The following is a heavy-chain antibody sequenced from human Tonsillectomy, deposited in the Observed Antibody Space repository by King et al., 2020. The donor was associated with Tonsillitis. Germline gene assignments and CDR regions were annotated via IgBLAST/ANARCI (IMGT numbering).Heavy chain of an antibody. V-gene: IGHV4-59*01. CDR1: GGSISSYY. Sequence: VQLQESGPGLVKPSETLSLTCTVSGGSISSYYWSWIRQPPGKGLEWIGYIYYSGSTNYNPSLKSRVTISVDTSKNQFSLKLSSVTAADTAVYYWARGAIGTTLFDWYFDLWGRGTLVTVSS. D-gene: IGHD1-7*01. CDR3: ARGAIGTTLFDWYFDL. CDR2: IYYSGST. J-gene: IGHJ2*01.